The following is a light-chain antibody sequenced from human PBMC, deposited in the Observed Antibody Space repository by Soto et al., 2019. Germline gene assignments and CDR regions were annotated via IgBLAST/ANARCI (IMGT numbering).Light chain of an antibody. CDR2: WAS. J-gene: IGKJ2*01. V-gene: IGKV4-1*01. Sequence: DIVMTQSPDSLAVSLGERATINCKSSQSVLYSSNNKNYLAWYQQKPGQPPKLLIYWASTRESGVPDRFSGSGSGTDFTPSISSLQAADVAVEYCQQDYCTPHTFGHGTKLEIK. CDR1: QSVLYSSNNKNY. CDR3: QQDYCTPHT.